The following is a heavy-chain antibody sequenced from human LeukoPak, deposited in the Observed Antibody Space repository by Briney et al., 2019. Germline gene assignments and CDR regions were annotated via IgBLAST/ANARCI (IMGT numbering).Heavy chain of an antibody. V-gene: IGHV4-59*01. CDR1: GGSISSYY. D-gene: IGHD3-3*01. Sequence: PSETLSLTCTVSGGSISSYYWSWIRQPPGKGLEWIGYIYYSGSTNYNPSLKSRVTISVDTSKNQFSLKLSSVTAADTAVYYCARDTRDFWSGSDAFDIWGQGTMVTVSS. CDR3: ARDTRDFWSGSDAFDI. CDR2: IYYSGST. J-gene: IGHJ3*02.